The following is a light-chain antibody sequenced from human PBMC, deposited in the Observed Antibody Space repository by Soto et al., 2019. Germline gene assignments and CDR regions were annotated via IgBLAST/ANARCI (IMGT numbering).Light chain of an antibody. Sequence: EIVLTQSLGTLSLSPGERATLSCRASQIISSTFLAWYQQKPGQAPRLLIYGASTRATGIPDRFSGGGSGTDFTLTIGRLEPEDFAVYYCQQYGSSPRGAFGQGTKVEI. V-gene: IGKV3-20*01. CDR1: QIISSTF. J-gene: IGKJ1*01. CDR3: QQYGSSPRGA. CDR2: GAS.